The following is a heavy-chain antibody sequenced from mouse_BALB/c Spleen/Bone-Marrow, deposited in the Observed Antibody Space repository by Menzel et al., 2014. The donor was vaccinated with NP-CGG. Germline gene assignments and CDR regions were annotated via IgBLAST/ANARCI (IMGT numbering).Heavy chain of an antibody. J-gene: IGHJ2*01. V-gene: IGHV7-3*02. D-gene: IGHD1-1*01. CDR2: IRNKPNGYTT. CDR1: GFTFTDYY. Sequence: EVMLVESGGGLVQPGGSLRLSCATSGFTFTDYYMSWVRQPPGKALEWLGFIRNKPNGYTTEYSAPVKGRFTISRDNSQSILYLQMNTLRAEDSATYYCARDDYGRGYWGQGTTLTVSS. CDR3: ARDDYGRGY.